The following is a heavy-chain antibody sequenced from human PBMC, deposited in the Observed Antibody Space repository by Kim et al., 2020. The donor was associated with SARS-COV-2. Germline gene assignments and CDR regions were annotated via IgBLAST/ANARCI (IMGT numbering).Heavy chain of an antibody. CDR1: GFTFTSSA. J-gene: IGHJ3*02. Sequence: SVKVSCKASGFTFTSSAVQWVRQARGQRLEWIGWIVVGSGNTNYAQKFQERVTITRDMSTSTAYMELSSLRSEDTAVYYCAATYYYDSSGYYDAFDIWGQGTMVTVSS. D-gene: IGHD3-22*01. CDR2: IVVGSGNT. CDR3: AATYYYDSSGYYDAFDI. V-gene: IGHV1-58*01.